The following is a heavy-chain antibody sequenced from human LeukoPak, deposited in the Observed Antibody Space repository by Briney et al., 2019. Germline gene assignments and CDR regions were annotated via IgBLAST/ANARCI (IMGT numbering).Heavy chain of an antibody. CDR1: GFTFSSYA. Sequence: GGSLRLSCAASGFTFSSYAMHWVRQAPGKGLEWVAVISYDGSNKYYADSVKGRFTISRDNSKNTLYLQMNSLRAEGTAVYYCAREALGAAGTMDYWGQGTLVTVSS. J-gene: IGHJ4*02. CDR3: AREALGAAGTMDY. CDR2: ISYDGSNK. D-gene: IGHD6-13*01. V-gene: IGHV3-30-3*01.